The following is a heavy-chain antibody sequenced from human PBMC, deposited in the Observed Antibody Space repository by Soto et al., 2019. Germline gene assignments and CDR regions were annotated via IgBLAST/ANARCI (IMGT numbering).Heavy chain of an antibody. D-gene: IGHD3-22*01. CDR3: ARADYYDSSGYYHPNLGWFDP. J-gene: IGHJ5*02. V-gene: IGHV1-46*01. CDR1: GYTFTSYY. Sequence: GASVKVSCKASGYTFTSYYMHWVRQAPGQGLEWMGIINPSGGSTSYAQKFQGRVTMTRDTSTSTVYMELSSPRSEDTAVYYCARADYYDSSGYYHPNLGWFDPWGQGTLVTVSS. CDR2: INPSGGST.